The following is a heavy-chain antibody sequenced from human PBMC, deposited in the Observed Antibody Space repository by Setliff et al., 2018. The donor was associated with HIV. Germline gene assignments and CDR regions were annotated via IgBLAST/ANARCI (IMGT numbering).Heavy chain of an antibody. CDR1: GFSLSNSD. Sequence: GGSLRLSCAASGFSLSNSDVNWVRQAPGKGLEWVSSISGGFAYFADSVKGRFRLTKDDSKEILYLEMDTLRADDSALYYCAKDLSVRGSGFKGASAIWGQGTLVTVSS. J-gene: IGHJ4*02. CDR3: AKDLSVRGSGFKGASAI. CDR2: SISGGFA. D-gene: IGHD6-19*01. V-gene: IGHV3-23*01.